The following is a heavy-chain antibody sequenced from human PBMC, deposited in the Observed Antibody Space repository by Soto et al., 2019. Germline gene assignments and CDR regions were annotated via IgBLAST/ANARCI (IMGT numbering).Heavy chain of an antibody. CDR1: GFTLSSYA. Sequence: SGGSLRLSCAASGFTLSSYAIHWVRQAPGKGLEWVTVISKGGSNLYFADSVKGRFTISRDNSKNTLYLQMNSLRSEDTAVYYCAREVVYTSAFGISSSFDYRGQRTPVTVCS. CDR2: ISKGGSNL. CDR3: AREVVYTSAFGISSSFDY. V-gene: IGHV3-30-3*01. D-gene: IGHD6-19*01. J-gene: IGHJ4*02.